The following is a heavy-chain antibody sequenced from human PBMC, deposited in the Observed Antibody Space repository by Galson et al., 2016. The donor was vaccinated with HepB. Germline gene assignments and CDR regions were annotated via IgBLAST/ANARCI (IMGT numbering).Heavy chain of an antibody. D-gene: IGHD3-3*01. Sequence: SLRLSCAASGFAFTFYAMNWVRQTPGKGLEWVASITASGTTTHYADSVEGRFTVSRDSSKKMLFLQMNSLRVEDTAVYYCAKDANFWSGYPEDAFDMWGQGTTVTVSS. CDR3: AKDANFWSGYPEDAFDM. CDR2: ITASGTTT. CDR1: GFAFTFYA. J-gene: IGHJ3*02. V-gene: IGHV3-23*01.